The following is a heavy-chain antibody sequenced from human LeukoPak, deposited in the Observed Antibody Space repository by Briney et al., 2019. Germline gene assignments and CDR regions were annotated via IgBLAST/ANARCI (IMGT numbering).Heavy chain of an antibody. J-gene: IGHJ4*02. D-gene: IGHD4-23*01. CDR3: ARAPCGNCGLGYFDY. V-gene: IGHV4-59*11. CDR1: GGSIGSHY. Sequence: PSETLSLTCTVSGGSIGSHYWSWIRQPPGKGLEWIGYINYSGSTNYNPSLKSRVTISVDTSKNQFSLKLSSVTAADTAVYYCARAPCGNCGLGYFDYWGQGTLVTVSS. CDR2: INYSGST.